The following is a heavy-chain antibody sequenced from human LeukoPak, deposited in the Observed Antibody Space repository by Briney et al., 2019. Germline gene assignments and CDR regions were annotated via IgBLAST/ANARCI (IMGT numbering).Heavy chain of an antibody. J-gene: IGHJ3*02. CDR1: GFTFGDYA. CDR3: SRVLLLWFGDGAFDI. CDR2: IRSKAYGGTT. D-gene: IGHD3-10*01. Sequence: GGSLRLSCTASGFTFGDYAMSWVRRAPGKGLECAGFIRSKAYGGTTEYAASVKGRFTFSRDDSKSIAYLQMNSLKTEDTAVYYCSRVLLLWFGDGAFDIWGQGTMVTVSS. V-gene: IGHV3-49*04.